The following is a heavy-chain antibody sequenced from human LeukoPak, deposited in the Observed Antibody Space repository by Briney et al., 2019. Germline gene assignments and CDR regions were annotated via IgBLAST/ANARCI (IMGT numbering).Heavy chain of an antibody. CDR3: AQSDIMMVVVKGYMDV. CDR1: GFTFSSYC. CDR2: IRYDGSNK. D-gene: IGHD3-22*01. J-gene: IGHJ6*03. Sequence: GGSLRLSYAASGFTFSSYCMHWVRQAPGKGLEWVAFIRYDGSNKYYADSVKGRFTISRDNSKNTLYLQMNSLRAEDTAAYYCAQSDIMMVVVKGYMDVWGKGTTVTVSS. V-gene: IGHV3-30*02.